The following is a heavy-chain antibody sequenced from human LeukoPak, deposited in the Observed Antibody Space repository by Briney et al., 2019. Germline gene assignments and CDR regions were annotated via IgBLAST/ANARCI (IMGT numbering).Heavy chain of an antibody. CDR1: GGSFSGYY. V-gene: IGHV4-34*01. CDR3: ARTPYRKEGRQADY. D-gene: IGHD2-2*02. Sequence: SETLSLTCAVYGGSFSGYYWSWIRQPPGKGLEWIGEINHSGSTNYNPSLKSRVTISVDTSKNQFPLKLSSVTAADTAVYYCARTPYRKEGRQADYWGQGTLVTVSS. CDR2: INHSGST. J-gene: IGHJ4*02.